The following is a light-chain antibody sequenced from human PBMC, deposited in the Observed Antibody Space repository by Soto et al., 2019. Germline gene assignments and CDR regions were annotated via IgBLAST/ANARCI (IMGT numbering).Light chain of an antibody. CDR1: SSDVGGYGY. J-gene: IGLJ2*01. CDR2: EVT. CDR3: SSYAGINTDVV. Sequence: QSVLTQPPSASGSPGQSVTISCTGTSSDVGGYGYVSWYQQHPGKAPKLMIFEVTKRASGVPNRFSGSKSGNTASLTVSGLQAEHEADYYCSSYAGINTDVVFGGGTKLTVL. V-gene: IGLV2-8*01.